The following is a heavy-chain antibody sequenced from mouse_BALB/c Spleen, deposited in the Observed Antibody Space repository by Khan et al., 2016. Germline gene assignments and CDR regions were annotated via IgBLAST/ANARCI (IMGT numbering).Heavy chain of an antibody. D-gene: IGHD2-10*01. CDR1: GFSLSTSGMG. J-gene: IGHJ4*01. Sequence: GSGPGILQPSQTLNLTCSFSGFSLSTSGMGVGWIRQPSGKGLEWLAHIWWDDDKRYNPALKSRLTISKDTSSNQVFLKIASVDTADTATYYCARIASYYGNPVFAMDYWGQGTSVTVSS. CDR2: IWWDDDK. V-gene: IGHV8-8*01. CDR3: ARIASYYGNPVFAMDY.